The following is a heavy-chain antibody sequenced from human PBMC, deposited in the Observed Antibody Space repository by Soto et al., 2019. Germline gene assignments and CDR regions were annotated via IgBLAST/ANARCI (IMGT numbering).Heavy chain of an antibody. CDR2: IYPGDSET. V-gene: IGHV5-51*01. Sequence: GESLKISCKGSGYSFTSYWIGRVRQMPGKGLEWMGIIYPGDSETGYSPSFQGQVTVSADKSISTAYLQWSSLKASDTAMYYCARRYYYDSSGYYPVDYGMDVWGQGTTVTVSS. J-gene: IGHJ6*02. CDR1: GYSFTSYW. CDR3: ARRYYYDSSGYYPVDYGMDV. D-gene: IGHD3-22*01.